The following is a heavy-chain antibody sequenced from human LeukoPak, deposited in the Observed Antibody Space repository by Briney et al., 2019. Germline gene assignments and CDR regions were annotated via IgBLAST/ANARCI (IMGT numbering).Heavy chain of an antibody. CDR1: GFTFRSHG. Sequence: GTSLRLSCAASGFTFRSHGMHWVRQAPGKGLEWVAFIWYDGSNKYYTDSVKGRFTISRDNSKNTLYLQMNSLGAEDTDVYYCAGDRATCYFDYWGQGALVTISS. V-gene: IGHV3-33*01. J-gene: IGHJ4*02. CDR2: IWYDGSNK. CDR3: AGDRATCYFDY. D-gene: IGHD1-26*01.